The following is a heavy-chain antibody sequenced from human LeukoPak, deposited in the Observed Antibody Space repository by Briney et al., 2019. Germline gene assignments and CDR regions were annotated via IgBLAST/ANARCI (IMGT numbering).Heavy chain of an antibody. Sequence: PSETLSLTCTVSGGSISSYYWSWIRLPPGKGLEWIGYLSKSGNTNYSPSLKSRVTIFGDTSKNQFFLKLSSVTAADTAVYYCASGGDRGWYFDLWGRGTLVTVSS. D-gene: IGHD2-21*02. V-gene: IGHV4-4*08. CDR2: LSKSGNT. J-gene: IGHJ2*01. CDR1: GGSISSYY. CDR3: ASGGDRGWYFDL.